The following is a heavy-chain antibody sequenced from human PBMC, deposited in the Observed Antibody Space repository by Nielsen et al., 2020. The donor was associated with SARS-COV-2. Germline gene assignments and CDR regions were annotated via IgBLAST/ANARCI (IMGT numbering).Heavy chain of an antibody. CDR1: GGSISSYY. J-gene: IGHJ3*02. CDR2: IYYSGST. CDR3: ARSRFVNTIFGVVIHDAFDI. V-gene: IGHV4-59*08. Sequence: SGTLSLTCTVSGGSISSYYWSWIRQPPGKGLEWIGYIYYSGSTNYNPSLKSRVTISVDTSKNQFSLKLSSVTAADTAVYYCARSRFVNTIFGVVIHDAFDIWGQGTMVTVSS. D-gene: IGHD3-3*01.